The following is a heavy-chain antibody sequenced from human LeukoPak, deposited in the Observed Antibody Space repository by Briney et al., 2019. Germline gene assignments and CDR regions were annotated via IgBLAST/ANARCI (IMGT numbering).Heavy chain of an antibody. CDR2: INPNSGGT. D-gene: IGHD6-19*01. CDR3: ARVNSSGSYGATFGY. J-gene: IGHJ4*02. CDR1: GYTFTGYY. Sequence: ASVKVSCKASGYTFTGYYMHWVRQAPGQVLEWMGWINPNSGGTNYAQKFQGRVTMTRDTSISTAYMELSRLRSDDTAVYYCARVNSSGSYGATFGYWGQGTLVTVSS. V-gene: IGHV1-2*02.